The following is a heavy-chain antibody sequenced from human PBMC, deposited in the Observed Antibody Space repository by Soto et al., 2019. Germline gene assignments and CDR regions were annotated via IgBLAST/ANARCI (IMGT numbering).Heavy chain of an antibody. V-gene: IGHV4-34*01. J-gene: IGHJ2*01. Sequence: QVQLQQWGAGLLKPSETLSLTCAVYGGSFSGYYWSWIRQPPGKGLEWIGEINHRGSTNYNPSLKSRVTISVDTSKNQFSLKLSSVTAADTAVYYCARLDIVVVVAATRYWYFDLWGRGTLVTVSS. CDR3: ARLDIVVVVAATRYWYFDL. D-gene: IGHD2-15*01. CDR1: GGSFSGYY. CDR2: INHRGST.